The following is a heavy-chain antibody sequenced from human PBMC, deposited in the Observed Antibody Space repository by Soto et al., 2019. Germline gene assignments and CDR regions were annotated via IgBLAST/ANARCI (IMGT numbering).Heavy chain of an antibody. CDR1: GYSFTSDL. D-gene: IGHD6-19*01. Sequence: GDSLKISWKGSGYSFTSDLISWVRQMPGKGLEWMGRIDPSDTYIDSSPSFQGHVTISADKSISTAYLQWSSLKASDTAMYFCARSSNREQWLVNFYYYGMDVWGQGTTVTVSS. CDR2: IDPSDTYI. CDR3: ARSSNREQWLVNFYYYGMDV. V-gene: IGHV5-10-1*01. J-gene: IGHJ6*02.